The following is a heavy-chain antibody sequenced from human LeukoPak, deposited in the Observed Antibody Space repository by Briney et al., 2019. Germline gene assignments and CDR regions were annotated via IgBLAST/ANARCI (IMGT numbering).Heavy chain of an antibody. CDR3: ARDRRDIVVVPAAIPETYYYYGMDV. Sequence: KSSETLSLTCTVSGGSISSYYWSWIRQPPGKGLEWIGYIYYSGSTNYNPSLKSRVTISVDTSKNQFSLKLSSVTAADTAVYYCARDRRDIVVVPAAIPETYYYYGMDVWGQGTTVTVSS. CDR2: IYYSGST. J-gene: IGHJ6*02. CDR1: GGSISSYY. V-gene: IGHV4-59*01. D-gene: IGHD2-2*02.